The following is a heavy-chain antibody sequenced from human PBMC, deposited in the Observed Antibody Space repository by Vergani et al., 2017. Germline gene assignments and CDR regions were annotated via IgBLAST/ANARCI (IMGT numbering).Heavy chain of an antibody. CDR3: ARDGVVYYYYGMDV. CDR1: GFTFSSYG. Sequence: VQLVESGGGLVKPGGSLRLSCAASGFTFSSYGMHWVRQAPGKGLEWVAVIWYDGSNKYYADSVKGRFTISRDNSKNTLYLQMNSLRAEDTAVYYCARDGVVYYYYGMDVWGQGTTVTVSS. D-gene: IGHD3-3*01. J-gene: IGHJ6*02. V-gene: IGHV3-33*01. CDR2: IWYDGSNK.